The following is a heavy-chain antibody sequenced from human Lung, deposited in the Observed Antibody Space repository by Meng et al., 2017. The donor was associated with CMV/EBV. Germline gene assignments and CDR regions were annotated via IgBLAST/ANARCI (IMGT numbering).Heavy chain of an antibody. V-gene: IGHV1-46*01. CDR2: INPSGGST. J-gene: IGHJ6*02. CDR3: ARDFIPIFGVAPTYYYYGMDV. CDR1: GYTFTSYY. Sequence: ASVXVSXKASGYTFTSYYMHWVRQAPGQGLEWMGIINPSGGSTSYAQKFQGRVTMTRDTSTSTVYMELSSLRSEDTAVYYCARDFIPIFGVAPTYYYYGMDVXGQGXTVTVSS. D-gene: IGHD3-3*01.